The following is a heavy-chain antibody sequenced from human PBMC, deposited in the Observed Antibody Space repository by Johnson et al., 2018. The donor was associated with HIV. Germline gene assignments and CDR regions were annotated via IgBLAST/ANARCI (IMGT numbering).Heavy chain of an antibody. V-gene: IGHV3-23*04. CDR3: ARVLGGFDAFEI. CDR2: ISGGEGST. D-gene: IGHD3-9*01. J-gene: IGHJ3*02. Sequence: VQLVESGGGLVQPGGSLRLSCAASRFTFSSSAMSWVRQAPGTGLEWVSGISGGEGSTYYADSVKGRFTISSDNSKNSLYLQMNSLRAEETAVYYCARVLGGFDAFEIWGQGTMVTVSS. CDR1: RFTFSSSA.